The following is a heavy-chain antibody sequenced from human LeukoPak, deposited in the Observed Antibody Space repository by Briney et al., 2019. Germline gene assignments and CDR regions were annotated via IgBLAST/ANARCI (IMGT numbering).Heavy chain of an antibody. V-gene: IGHV3-30-3*01. CDR3: ASDSGFKSVGTGSFDY. CDR2: ISYDGSNK. J-gene: IGHJ4*02. Sequence: GRSLRLSCATSGFTFSSYTMHWVRQAPGKGLEWVALISYDGSNKYYADSMKGRFTISRDNSKNTLYLQMNSLRAEDTAVYYCASDSGFKSVGTGSFDYWGQGTLVTVSS. D-gene: IGHD6-25*01. CDR1: GFTFSSYT.